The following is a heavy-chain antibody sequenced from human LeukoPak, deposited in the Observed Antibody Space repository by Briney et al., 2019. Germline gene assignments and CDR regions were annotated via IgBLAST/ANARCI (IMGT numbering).Heavy chain of an antibody. D-gene: IGHD7-27*01. V-gene: IGHV4-39*07. J-gene: IGHJ6*02. Sequence: SETLSLTCTVSGGSISSSSYYWGWIRQPPGKGLEWIGNIYYSGSTYYNPSLKSRVTISVDRSKNQFSLKLSSVTAADTAVYYCARAQLGIDYYYGMDVWGQGTTVTVSS. CDR1: GGSISSSSYY. CDR2: IYYSGST. CDR3: ARAQLGIDYYYGMDV.